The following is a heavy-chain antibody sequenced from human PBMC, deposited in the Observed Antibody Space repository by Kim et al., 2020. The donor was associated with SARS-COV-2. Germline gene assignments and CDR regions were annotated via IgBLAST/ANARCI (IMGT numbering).Heavy chain of an antibody. J-gene: IGHJ2*01. Sequence: SETLSLTCTVSGGSISSYYWSWIRQPPGKGLEWIGYIYYSGSTNYNPSLKSRVTISVDTSKNQFSLKLSSVTAADTAVYYCARRGGRPHCTNGVCSTSPHSYFDLWGRGTLVTVSS. CDR2: IYYSGST. CDR3: ARRGGRPHCTNGVCSTSPHSYFDL. D-gene: IGHD2-8*01. CDR1: GGSISSYY. V-gene: IGHV4-59*01.